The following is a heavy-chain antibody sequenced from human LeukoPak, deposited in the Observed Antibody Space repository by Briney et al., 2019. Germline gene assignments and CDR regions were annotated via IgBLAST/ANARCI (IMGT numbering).Heavy chain of an antibody. CDR3: ARLRGGLVLEIGWFDP. CDR2: INPNSGGT. V-gene: IGHV1-2*02. CDR1: GYTFTGYY. D-gene: IGHD4-17*01. J-gene: IGHJ5*02. Sequence: GASVKVSCKASGYTFTGYYMHWVRQAPGQGFEWMGWINPNSGGTNYAQKFQGRVTMTRDTSISTAYMELSRLRSDDTAVYYCARLRGGLVLEIGWFDPWGQGTLVTVSS.